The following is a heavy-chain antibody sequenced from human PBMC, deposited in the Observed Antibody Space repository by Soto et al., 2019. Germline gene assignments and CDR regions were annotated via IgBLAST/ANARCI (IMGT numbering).Heavy chain of an antibody. CDR3: AHLLDSIAAQPTIPNWFDP. Sequence: SGPTLVKPTQTLTLTCTFSGFSLSTSGVGVGWIRQPPGKALECLALIYWNDDKRYSPSLKSRPTIPKDTSKNQVVLTMTNMDPVDTATYYCAHLLDSIAAQPTIPNWFDPWGQGTLVTVSS. V-gene: IGHV2-5*01. CDR2: IYWNDDK. CDR1: GFSLSTSGVG. D-gene: IGHD6-13*01. J-gene: IGHJ5*02.